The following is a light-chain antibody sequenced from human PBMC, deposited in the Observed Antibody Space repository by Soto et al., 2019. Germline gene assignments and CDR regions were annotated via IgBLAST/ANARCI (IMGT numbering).Light chain of an antibody. CDR1: SSDVGGYNY. J-gene: IGLJ1*01. V-gene: IGLV2-14*01. CDR2: DVS. CDR3: SSYTSSSTLEV. Sequence: SLLTQPASVSGSPGQSITISCHGTSSDVGGYNYVSWYQQHPGKAPKLMIYDVSNRPSGVSNRFSGSKSGNTASLTISGLQAEDEADYYCSSYTSSSTLEVFGTGTKVTVL.